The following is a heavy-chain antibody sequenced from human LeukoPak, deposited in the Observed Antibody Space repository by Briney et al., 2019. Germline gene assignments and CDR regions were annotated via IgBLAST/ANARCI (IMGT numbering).Heavy chain of an antibody. Sequence: SETLSLTCAVSGYSISGGYYWGWIRQPPGKGLEWIGSIYHTGSTYYNPSLQSRVTISLDSPKNQFSLKLTSVTAADTAVYYCASGGTAVVMALTYYFDTWGQGTPVTVSS. CDR2: IYHTGST. J-gene: IGHJ4*02. D-gene: IGHD3-22*01. CDR3: ASGGTAVVMALTYYFDT. V-gene: IGHV4-38-2*01. CDR1: GYSISGGYY.